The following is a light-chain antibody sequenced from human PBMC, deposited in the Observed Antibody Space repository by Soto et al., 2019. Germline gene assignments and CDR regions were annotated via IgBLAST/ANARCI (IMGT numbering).Light chain of an antibody. CDR2: DAS. V-gene: IGKV3-11*01. CDR3: QQRSNWLT. J-gene: IGKJ4*01. CDR1: QSVSSY. Sequence: EIVLTQSPATLSLSPGERATLSCRASQSVSSYLAWYQQKPGQAPRLLIYDASNRGTGIPARFSGSGSGTDITLTISSLEHEDFAVYYCQQRSNWLTFGGGTKVEIK.